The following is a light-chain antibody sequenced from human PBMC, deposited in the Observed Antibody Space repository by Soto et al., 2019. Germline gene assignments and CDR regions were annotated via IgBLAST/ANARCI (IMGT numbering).Light chain of an antibody. CDR2: DAS. Sequence: DIQMTQSPSTLSASVGDRVTITCRASQNVNNWVAWYQQKPGKAPKFLIYDASVLESGVPTRFSGSRSGTEFTLTISSLQPDDFATYYCQRYNSNSPTFGQVTNVEMK. V-gene: IGKV1-5*01. CDR1: QNVNNW. CDR3: QRYNSNSPT. J-gene: IGKJ1*01.